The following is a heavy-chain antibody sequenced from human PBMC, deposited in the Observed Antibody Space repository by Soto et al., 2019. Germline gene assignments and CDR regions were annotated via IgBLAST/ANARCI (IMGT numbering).Heavy chain of an antibody. D-gene: IGHD2-2*01. Sequence: ASVKVSCKASGYTFTSYDINWVRQATGQGLEWMGWMNPNSGNTGYAQKFQGRVTMTRNTSISTAYMELSSLRSEDTAVYYCARGGDYCSSTSCYAFDIWGQGTMVTVSS. CDR1: GYTFTSYD. CDR3: ARGGDYCSSTSCYAFDI. J-gene: IGHJ3*02. V-gene: IGHV1-8*01. CDR2: MNPNSGNT.